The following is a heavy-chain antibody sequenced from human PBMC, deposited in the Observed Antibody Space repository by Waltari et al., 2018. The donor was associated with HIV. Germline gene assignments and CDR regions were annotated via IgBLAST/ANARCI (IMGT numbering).Heavy chain of an antibody. J-gene: IGHJ4*02. CDR2: IRGKEKNT. CDR3: AKDLYCGGGSSFSRVSDS. CDR1: GFTFRHFA. V-gene: IGHV3-23*01. Sequence: EVQLLESGGGLVQPGGSLRLSCTASGFTFRHFAMNWVRQASGKGLGGVSSIRGKEKNTNYVDCVKGRFTISQDKSNNTVHLQMTGLRAEDTALYYCAKDLYCGGGSSFSRVSDSWGQGTLVTVSP. D-gene: IGHD2-15*01.